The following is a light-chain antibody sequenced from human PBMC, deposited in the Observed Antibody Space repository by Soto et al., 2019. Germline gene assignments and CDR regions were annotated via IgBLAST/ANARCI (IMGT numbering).Light chain of an antibody. J-gene: IGLJ2*01. CDR2: EVS. CDR1: SSDIGGSNY. Sequence: SALTQPASVSGSPGQSITISCTGTSSDIGGSNYVSWYQQHPGKAPKLMIYEVSNRPSGVSNRFSGSKSGNTASLTISGLQAEDEADYYCSSSTSSTTLVFGGGTKLTVL. CDR3: SSSTSSTTLV. V-gene: IGLV2-14*01.